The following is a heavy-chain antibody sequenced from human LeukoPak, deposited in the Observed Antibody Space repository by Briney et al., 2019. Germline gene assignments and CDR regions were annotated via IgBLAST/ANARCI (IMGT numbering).Heavy chain of an antibody. CDR3: AKSGYYHDSSGRYLYYFDY. CDR1: GFTFTGYA. D-gene: IGHD3-22*01. Sequence: GGSLRLSCAASGFTFTGYAMSWVRQAPGKGLEWVSAISGSGGSTHYADSVKGRFSISRDNSKSTVYLQMNSLRAEDKAVYYCAKSGYYHDSSGRYLYYFDYWGQGTLVTVSS. J-gene: IGHJ4*02. V-gene: IGHV3-23*01. CDR2: ISGSGGST.